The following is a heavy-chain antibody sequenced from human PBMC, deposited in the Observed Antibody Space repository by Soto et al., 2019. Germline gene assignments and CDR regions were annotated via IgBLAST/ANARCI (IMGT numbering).Heavy chain of an antibody. CDR1: GYTLTELS. Sequence: GASVKVSCKVSGYTLTELSMHWVRQAPGKGLEWMGGFDPEDGETIYAQKFQGRVTMTEDTSTDTAYMELSSLRSEDTAVYYCATVPPCSSGLDAFDIWGQGTMVTVS. CDR3: ATVPPCSSGLDAFDI. D-gene: IGHD6-19*01. CDR2: FDPEDGET. V-gene: IGHV1-24*01. J-gene: IGHJ3*02.